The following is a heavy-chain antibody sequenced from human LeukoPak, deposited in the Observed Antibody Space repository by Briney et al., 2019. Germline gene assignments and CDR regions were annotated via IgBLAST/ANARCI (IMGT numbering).Heavy chain of an antibody. V-gene: IGHV2-70*11. J-gene: IGHJ3*02. D-gene: IGHD6-19*01. CDR2: IDWDDDK. CDR3: ARIGMAGSISDAFDI. CDR1: GFSLSTSGMC. Sequence: SGPTLVNPTQTLTLTCTFSGFSLSTSGMCVSWIRQPPGKALEWLARIDWDDDKYYSTSLKTRLTISKDTSKNQVVLTMTNMDPVDTATYYCARIGMAGSISDAFDIWGQGTMVTVSS.